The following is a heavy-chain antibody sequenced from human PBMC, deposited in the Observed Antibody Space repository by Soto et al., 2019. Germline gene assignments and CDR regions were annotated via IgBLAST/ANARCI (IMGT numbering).Heavy chain of an antibody. CDR2: IWYDGSNK. CDR1: GFTFSSYG. CDR3: ARPKCSGGSCDPEFDY. D-gene: IGHD2-15*01. J-gene: IGHJ4*02. Sequence: GGSLRLSCAASGFTFSSYGMHWVRQAPGKGLEWVAVIWYDGSNKYYADSVKGRFTISRDNSKNTLYLQMNSLRAEDTAVYYCARPKCSGGSCDPEFDYWGQGTLVTVSS. V-gene: IGHV3-33*01.